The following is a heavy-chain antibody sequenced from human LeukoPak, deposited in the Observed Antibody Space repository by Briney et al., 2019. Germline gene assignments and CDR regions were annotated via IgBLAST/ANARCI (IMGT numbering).Heavy chain of an antibody. CDR1: GGSISSYY. CDR3: AREHCSGGSCYSTYYYYYMDV. CDR2: IYYSGST. V-gene: IGHV4-59*01. J-gene: IGHJ6*03. Sequence: SETLSLTCTVSGGSISSYYWSWIRQPPGKGLEWIGYIYYSGSTNYNPSLKSRVTISVDTSKNQYSLKLSSVTAADTAVYYCAREHCSGGSCYSTYYYYYMDVWGKGTTVTVSS. D-gene: IGHD2-15*01.